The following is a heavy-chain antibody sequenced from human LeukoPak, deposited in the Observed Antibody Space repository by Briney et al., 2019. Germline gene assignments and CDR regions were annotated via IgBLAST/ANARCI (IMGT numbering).Heavy chain of an antibody. J-gene: IGHJ4*02. CDR3: ARGLLGAPTSYFDY. CDR1: GFTFSSNA. D-gene: IGHD1-26*01. V-gene: IGHV3-30*04. Sequence: ERSLRLSCAASGFTFSSNAMHWVRQAPGKGLEWVAVITYDGSNKYYADSVKGRFTISRDNSKNTLYLQMNSLRAEDTAVYYCARGLLGAPTSYFDYWGQGTLVTVSS. CDR2: ITYDGSNK.